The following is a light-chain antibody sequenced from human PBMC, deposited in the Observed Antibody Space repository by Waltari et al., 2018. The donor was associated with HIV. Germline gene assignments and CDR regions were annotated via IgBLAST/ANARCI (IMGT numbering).Light chain of an antibody. Sequence: SYDLTQEPSVSVFPGQAAAISCSGDELGHKYVSWYQQKPGQSPIQVIYQNSKRPSGVPERVSGSNSGNTATLTISVTQVMDESDYHCQTWDSQIIIFGGGTKLTVL. CDR2: QNS. CDR3: QTWDSQIII. CDR1: ELGHKY. V-gene: IGLV3-1*01. J-gene: IGLJ2*01.